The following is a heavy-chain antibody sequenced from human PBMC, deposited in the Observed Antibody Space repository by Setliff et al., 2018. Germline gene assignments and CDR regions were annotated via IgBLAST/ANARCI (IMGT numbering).Heavy chain of an antibody. J-gene: IGHJ4*02. CDR2: INAGNGNT. CDR3: ARDGGEY. D-gene: IGHD3-16*01. CDR1: GYTFTSYA. V-gene: IGHV1-3*01. Sequence: ASVKVSCKASGYTFTSYAMHWVRQAPGQRLEWMGWINAGNGNTKYSQKFQGRFSISRDNARNSLYLQMNSLRADDTAVYYCARDGGEYWGQGTLVTVSS.